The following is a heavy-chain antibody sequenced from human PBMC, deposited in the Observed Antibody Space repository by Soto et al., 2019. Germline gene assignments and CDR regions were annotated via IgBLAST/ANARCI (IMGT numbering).Heavy chain of an antibody. CDR3: ARIPIAAAGQPFDY. CDR1: GFTFSSYW. D-gene: IGHD6-13*01. V-gene: IGHV3-7*01. Sequence: GGSLRLSCAASGFTFSSYWMSWVRQAPGKGLEWVAYIKQDGSEKYYVDSVKGRFTISRDNAKNSLYLQMNSLRAEDTAVYYCARIPIAAAGQPFDYWGQGTLVTVSS. J-gene: IGHJ4*02. CDR2: IKQDGSEK.